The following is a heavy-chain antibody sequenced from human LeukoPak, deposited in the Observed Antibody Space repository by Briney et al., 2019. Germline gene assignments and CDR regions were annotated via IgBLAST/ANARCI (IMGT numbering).Heavy chain of an antibody. CDR1: GFKFDAYA. D-gene: IGHD6-19*01. Sequence: GGSLRLSCAASGFKFDAYAIHWVRQPPGKSLEWVPIISWNGGFMDYADSVKGRFTISRDNVQNSVYLDMNSLRPEDTAFYFCAKVRGTYSSGFYFDSWGQGTLVTVSS. J-gene: IGHJ4*02. V-gene: IGHV3-9*01. CDR3: AKVRGTYSSGFYFDS. CDR2: ISWNGGFM.